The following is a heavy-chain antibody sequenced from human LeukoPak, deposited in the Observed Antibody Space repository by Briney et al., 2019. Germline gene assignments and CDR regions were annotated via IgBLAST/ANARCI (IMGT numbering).Heavy chain of an antibody. CDR1: GFTFSSYG. CDR2: IWYDGSNK. Sequence: GRSLRLSCAASGFTFSSYGLHWVRQAPGKGLEWVAVIWYDGSNKYYPDSVKGRFTISRDNSKNTLYLQMNSLRAEDTAVYYCARRLDYGSGSYPYYFDYWGQGTLVTVSS. CDR3: ARRLDYGSGSYPYYFDY. V-gene: IGHV3-33*01. J-gene: IGHJ4*02. D-gene: IGHD3-10*01.